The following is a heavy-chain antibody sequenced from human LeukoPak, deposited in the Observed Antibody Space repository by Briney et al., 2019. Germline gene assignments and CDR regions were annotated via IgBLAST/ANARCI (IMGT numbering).Heavy chain of an antibody. J-gene: IGHJ4*02. D-gene: IGHD3-10*02. CDR1: GGSISSYY. CDR3: ARDVRAFDY. Sequence: SETLSLTCTVSGGSISSYYWSWIRQPAGKGLEWIGRIYNSGNTNFNPSLKSRLTMSVDTSRNQVSLHLSSVTAADTAVYYCARDVRAFDYWGQGTLVTVSS. V-gene: IGHV4-4*07. CDR2: IYNSGNT.